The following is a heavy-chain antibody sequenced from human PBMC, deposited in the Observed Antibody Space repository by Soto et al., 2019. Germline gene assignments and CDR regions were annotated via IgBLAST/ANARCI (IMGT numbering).Heavy chain of an antibody. CDR3: ARGHSMIVVVMYNWFDP. V-gene: IGHV1-3*01. D-gene: IGHD3-22*01. CDR2: INAGNGNT. J-gene: IGHJ5*02. Sequence: GASVKVSCKASGYTFTSYAMHWVRQAPGQRLEWMGWINAGNGNTKYSQKFQGRVTITRDTSASTAYMELSSLRSEDTAVYYCARGHSMIVVVMYNWFDPWGQGTLVTVSS. CDR1: GYTFTSYA.